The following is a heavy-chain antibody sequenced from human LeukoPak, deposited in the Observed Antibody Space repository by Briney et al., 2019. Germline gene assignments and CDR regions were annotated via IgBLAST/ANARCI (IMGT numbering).Heavy chain of an antibody. D-gene: IGHD2-2*01. CDR3: ARGHDVVVPAATLYFDY. V-gene: IGHV4-4*07. CDR2: IYTSGST. J-gene: IGHJ4*02. CDR1: GGSISSYY. Sequence: SETLSLTCTVSGGSISSYYWSWIRQPAGKGLEWIGRIYTSGSTNYNPSLKSRVTMSVDTSKNQFSLKLSSVTAADTAVYYCARGHDVVVPAATLYFDYWGQGTLVTVSS.